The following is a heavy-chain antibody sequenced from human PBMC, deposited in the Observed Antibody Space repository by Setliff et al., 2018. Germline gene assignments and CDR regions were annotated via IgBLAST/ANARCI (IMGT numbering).Heavy chain of an antibody. J-gene: IGHJ1*01. V-gene: IGHV1-24*01. CDR3: ATVERVLRFLEWLSRAEYFLH. CDR2: FDPEDGET. Sequence: RASVKVSCKVSGYTLTELSMHWVRQAPGKGLEWMGGFDPEDGETIYAQKFQGRVTTTEDTSTDTAYMELSSLRSEDTAVYYCATVERVLRFLEWLSRAEYFLHWGQGTLVTVSS. CDR1: GYTLTELS. D-gene: IGHD3-3*01.